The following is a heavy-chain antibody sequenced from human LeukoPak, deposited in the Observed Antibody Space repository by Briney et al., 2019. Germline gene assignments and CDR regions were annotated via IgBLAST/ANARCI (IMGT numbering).Heavy chain of an antibody. V-gene: IGHV3-33*01. Sequence: GRSLRLSCAASGLTFSSFGMHWVRQAPGKGLEWVALIWDDGSSKNYADSVKGRFTISRDNSKNTLYLQTDSLRVDDTAVYYCARDRDYSAGFPYYYMDVWGTGTTVTVSS. CDR3: ARDRDYSAGFPYYYMDV. CDR1: GLTFSSFG. J-gene: IGHJ6*03. D-gene: IGHD4-11*01. CDR2: IWDDGSSK.